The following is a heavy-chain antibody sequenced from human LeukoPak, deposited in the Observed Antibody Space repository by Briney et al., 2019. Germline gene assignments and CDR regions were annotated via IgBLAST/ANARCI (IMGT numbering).Heavy chain of an antibody. CDR1: GGSFSGYY. J-gene: IGHJ4*02. Sequence: KPSETLSLTCAVYGGSFSGYYWSWIRQPPGKGLEWIGEINHSGSTNYNPSLKSRVTISVDTSKNQFSLKLSSVTAADTAVYYCARGKLRLYSKGGLDYWGQVTLVTVSS. V-gene: IGHV4-34*01. CDR2: INHSGST. CDR3: ARGKLRLYSKGGLDY. D-gene: IGHD5-12*01.